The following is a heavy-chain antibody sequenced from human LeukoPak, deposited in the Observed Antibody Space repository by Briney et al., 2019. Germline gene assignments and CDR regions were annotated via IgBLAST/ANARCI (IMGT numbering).Heavy chain of an antibody. CDR3: ARDLRGVMRG. D-gene: IGHD3-16*01. J-gene: IGHJ4*02. Sequence: GGSLRLSCAASGFTFSSFEMNWVRQAPGKGLEWISYISASGTITHYADSVEGRFTISRDNAKNSLYLQMNSLRAEDTAVYYCARDLRGVMRGWGQGTLVTVSS. CDR2: ISASGTIT. CDR1: GFTFSSFE. V-gene: IGHV3-48*03.